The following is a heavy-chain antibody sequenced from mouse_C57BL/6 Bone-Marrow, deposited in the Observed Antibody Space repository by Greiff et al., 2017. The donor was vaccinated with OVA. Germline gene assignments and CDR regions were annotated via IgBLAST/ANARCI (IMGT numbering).Heavy chain of an antibody. CDR3: ARFHYGSSYPYWYFDV. D-gene: IGHD1-1*01. Sequence: DVKLQESGPGLVKPSQSLSLTCSVTGYSITSGYYWNWILQFPGNKLEWMGYISYDGSNNYNPSLKNRISITRDTSKNQFFLKLNSVTTEDTATYYCARFHYGSSYPYWYFDVWGTGTTVTVSS. CDR2: ISYDGSN. V-gene: IGHV3-6*01. CDR1: GYSITSGYY. J-gene: IGHJ1*03.